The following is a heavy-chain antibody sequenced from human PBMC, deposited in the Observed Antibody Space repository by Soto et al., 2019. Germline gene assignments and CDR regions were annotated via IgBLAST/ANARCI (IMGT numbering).Heavy chain of an antibody. CDR2: ISNNGSHT. D-gene: IGHD6-13*01. J-gene: IGHJ6*03. V-gene: IGHV3-64*01. CDR1: GFTFSNYE. Sequence: EAQLVESGGGLVQPGGSLRLSCAASGFTFSNYEMHWVRQAPGKGLEYVSGISNNGSHTDYAKTVKGRFTISRDNSDNTMYLQMGRLRAEDMAPYDCARRGYGSRWPNVHMDVWGKGTLVTVSS. CDR3: ARRGYGSRWPNVHMDV.